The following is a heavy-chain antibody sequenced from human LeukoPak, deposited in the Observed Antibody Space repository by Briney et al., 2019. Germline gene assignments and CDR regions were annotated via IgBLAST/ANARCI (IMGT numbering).Heavy chain of an antibody. J-gene: IGHJ5*02. CDR3: AGIATGFNWFDP. Sequence: SETLSLTCAAYGGSFSGYYWSWIRQPPGKGLEWIGEINHSGSTNYNPSLKSRVTMSVDTSKNQFSLKLSSVTAADTAVYYCAGIATGFNWFDPWGQGTLVTVSS. D-gene: IGHD6-13*01. CDR2: INHSGST. CDR1: GGSFSGYY. V-gene: IGHV4-34*01.